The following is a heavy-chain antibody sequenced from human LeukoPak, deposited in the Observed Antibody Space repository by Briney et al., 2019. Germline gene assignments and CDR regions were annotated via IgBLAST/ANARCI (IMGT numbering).Heavy chain of an antibody. J-gene: IGHJ4*02. Sequence: PGGSLRLSCAASGFTFSNYAVNWLRQAPRKGLEWLSGISGDASGTYYADSVRGRFTISRDNSKNTVYLQMKSLRAEDTAVYYCAKDFRLDSWGQGTLVTVSS. CDR2: ISGDASGT. V-gene: IGHV3-23*01. CDR1: GFTFSNYA. CDR3: AKDFRLDS.